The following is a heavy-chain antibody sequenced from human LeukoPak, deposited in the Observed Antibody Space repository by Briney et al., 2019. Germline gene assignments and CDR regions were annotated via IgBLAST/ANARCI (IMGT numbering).Heavy chain of an antibody. CDR3: ASPAVTTTGPSGRAFDY. V-gene: IGHV3-23*01. D-gene: IGHD4-17*01. J-gene: IGHJ4*02. CDR1: GFTFSSYA. Sequence: SGGSLRLSCAASGFTFSSYAMSWVRQAPGKGLEWVSAISGSGGSTYYADSVKGRFTISRDNAKNSLYLQMNSLRAEDTAVYYCASPAVTTTGPSGRAFDYWGQGTLVTVSS. CDR2: ISGSGGST.